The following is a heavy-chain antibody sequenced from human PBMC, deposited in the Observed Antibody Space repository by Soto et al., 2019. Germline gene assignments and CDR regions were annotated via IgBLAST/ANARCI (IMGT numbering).Heavy chain of an antibody. V-gene: IGHV5-10-1*01. CDR1: GYSFTSYW. D-gene: IGHD4-17*01. Sequence: PGESLKISCKGSGYSFTSYWISWVRQMPGKGLEWMGRIDPSDSYTNYSPSFQGHVTISADKSISTAYLQWSSLKASDTAMYYCVSPYYGGNSPHYYYYGMDVWGQGTTVTVSS. J-gene: IGHJ6*02. CDR2: IDPSDSYT. CDR3: VSPYYGGNSPHYYYYGMDV.